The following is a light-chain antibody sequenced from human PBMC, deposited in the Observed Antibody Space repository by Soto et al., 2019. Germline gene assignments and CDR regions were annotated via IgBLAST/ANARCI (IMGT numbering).Light chain of an antibody. CDR3: ATWDDSLSAVL. J-gene: IGLJ2*01. V-gene: IGLV1-51*01. CDR1: SSNIGNNY. CDR2: DNN. Sequence: QSVLTQPPSVSAAPGQKVTISCSGSSSNIGNNYVSWYQQLPGTAPKLLIYDNNRRPSGIPDRFSDSKSGTSATLGITGLQTGDEADYFCATWDDSLSAVLFGGGTKRPS.